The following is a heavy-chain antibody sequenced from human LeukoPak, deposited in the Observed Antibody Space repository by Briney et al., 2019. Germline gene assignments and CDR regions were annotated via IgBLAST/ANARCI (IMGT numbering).Heavy chain of an antibody. J-gene: IGHJ4*02. CDR3: AKDWSLKGSIWSPSFDY. CDR1: GFTISNYA. Sequence: PGGSLRLSCAASGFTISNYAMSWVRQAPGKGLEWVSLISESGSDTYYADSVKGRYTISRDNSKNTLSLQVDSLRAEDTALYYCAKDWSLKGSIWSPSFDYWGRGTLVTVSS. V-gene: IGHV3-23*01. CDR2: ISESGSDT. D-gene: IGHD6-13*01.